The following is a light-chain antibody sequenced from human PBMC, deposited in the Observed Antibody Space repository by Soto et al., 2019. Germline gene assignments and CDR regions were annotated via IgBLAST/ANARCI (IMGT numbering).Light chain of an antibody. CDR1: SRDVGGYNY. V-gene: IGLV2-14*01. CDR2: EVS. CDR3: SSYTASSTWV. J-gene: IGLJ3*02. Sequence: QSALTQPVSVSGSPGQSITISCTGTSRDVGGYNYVSWYQISPGKAPKLIIYEVSNRPSGVSDRFSGSRSGNTASLAISGLQPEDEADYYCSSYTASSTWVFGGGTKLTVL.